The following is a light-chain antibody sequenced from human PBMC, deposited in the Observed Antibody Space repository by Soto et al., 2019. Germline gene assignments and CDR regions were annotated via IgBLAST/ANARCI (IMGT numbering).Light chain of an antibody. Sequence: QSLLSQPASVCGAPGQRFTISCTGSISNIWAGYDVHWYQQLPGTAPKLLIYGNNNRPSGVPDRFSGSKSGTSASLAITGLQAEDEDDYYCQSYDSSLSAYYVFGTGTKVTVL. CDR1: ISNIWAGYD. V-gene: IGLV1-40*01. CDR3: QSYDSSLSAYYV. J-gene: IGLJ1*01. CDR2: GNN.